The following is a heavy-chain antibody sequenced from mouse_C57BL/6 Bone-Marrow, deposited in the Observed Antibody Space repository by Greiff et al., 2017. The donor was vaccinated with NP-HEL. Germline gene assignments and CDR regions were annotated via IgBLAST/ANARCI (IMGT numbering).Heavy chain of an antibody. J-gene: IGHJ2*01. D-gene: IGHD2-10*01. CDR2: ISSGGDYI. Sequence: DVQLVESGEGLVKPGGSLKLSCAASGFTFSSYAMSWVRQTPEKRLEWVAYISSGGDYIYYADTVKGRFTISRDNARNTLYLQMSSLKSENTAMYYCTRDAYYPYYFDYWGQGTTLTVSS. V-gene: IGHV5-9-1*02. CDR3: TRDAYYPYYFDY. CDR1: GFTFSSYA.